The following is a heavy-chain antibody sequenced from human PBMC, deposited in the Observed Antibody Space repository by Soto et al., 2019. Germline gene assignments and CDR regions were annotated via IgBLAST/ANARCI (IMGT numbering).Heavy chain of an antibody. Sequence: GGSLRLSCAASGFTFSSYWMSWVRQAPGKGLEWVANIKQDGSEKYYVDSVKGRFTISRDNAKNSLYLQMNSLRAEDTAVYYCARDRYDFWSGYYRSPEFLNYMDVWGKGTTVTVSS. CDR3: ARDRYDFWSGYYRSPEFLNYMDV. CDR2: IKQDGSEK. V-gene: IGHV3-7*01. J-gene: IGHJ6*03. D-gene: IGHD3-3*01. CDR1: GFTFSSYW.